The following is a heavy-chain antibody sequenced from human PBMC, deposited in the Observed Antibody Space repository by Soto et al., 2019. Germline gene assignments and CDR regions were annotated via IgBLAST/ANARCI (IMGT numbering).Heavy chain of an antibody. Sequence: EVQLVESGGGLVKPGGSLRLSCAASGFTFSSYTMHWVRQAPGKGLEWVASITSTSTYIYYTDSLKGRFTISRDNAKNSLYLQMNSLGPGDTAVYYCARDGARDRGDKGFDYWGPGTVVTVSS. J-gene: IGHJ4*02. CDR2: ITSTSTYI. V-gene: IGHV3-21*01. CDR1: GFTFSSYT. CDR3: ARDGARDRGDKGFDY. D-gene: IGHD2-21*02.